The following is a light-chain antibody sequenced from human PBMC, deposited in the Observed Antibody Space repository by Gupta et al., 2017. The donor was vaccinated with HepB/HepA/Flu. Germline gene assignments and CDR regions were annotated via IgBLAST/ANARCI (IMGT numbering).Light chain of an antibody. J-gene: IGKJ1*01. CDR1: QSISSY. Sequence: EIVLTQSPATLSLSPGERATLSCRASQSISSYLAWYQQKAGQAPRLLIYDASNRATGIPARFSGSGSGTXFTLTIXSLEPEDFAVYYCQQRGNWPPTFGXGTQVEIK. CDR3: QQRGNWPPT. CDR2: DAS. V-gene: IGKV3-11*01.